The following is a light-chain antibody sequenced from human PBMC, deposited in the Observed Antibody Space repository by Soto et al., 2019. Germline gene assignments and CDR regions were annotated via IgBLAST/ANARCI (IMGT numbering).Light chain of an antibody. CDR3: TSYTSSITYV. CDR1: SSDVGGYNY. V-gene: IGLV2-14*01. CDR2: EVS. J-gene: IGLJ1*01. Sequence: QSALTQPASVSGSPGQSITISCTGTSSDVGGYNYVSWYQQHPGKAPKLMIYEVSNRPSGVSNRFSGSKYGNTASLTISGLQAEDEADYCCTSYTSSITYVFGTATKVTVL.